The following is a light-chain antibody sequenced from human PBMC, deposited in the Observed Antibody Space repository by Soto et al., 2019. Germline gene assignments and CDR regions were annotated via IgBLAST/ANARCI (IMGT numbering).Light chain of an antibody. CDR2: GAS. Sequence: IVLQKSPGTLSLSQGEIANLYFSASQSVINNYLAWYQQKPGQAPRLLIYGASNRATGLPDRFSGSGSGTYFTLTISRLEPEDFAVYYCQQYGSSGTFGQGTKVDIK. CDR1: QSVINNY. V-gene: IGKV3-20*01. J-gene: IGKJ1*01. CDR3: QQYGSSGT.